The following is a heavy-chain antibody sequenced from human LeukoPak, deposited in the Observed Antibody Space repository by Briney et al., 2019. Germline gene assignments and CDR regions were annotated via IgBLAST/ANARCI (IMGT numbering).Heavy chain of an antibody. CDR3: ARVYYSNSYDYWYFDL. D-gene: IGHD6-13*01. CDR2: IYYSGST. V-gene: IGHV4-59*01. Sequence: SETLSLICTVSGGSIRSYYWSWIRQPPGKGLEWLGYIYYSGSTNYNPSLKSRVTISVDTSKNHFSLKLSSVTAADTAVYYCARVYYSNSYDYWYFDLWGRGTLVTVSS. CDR1: GGSIRSYY. J-gene: IGHJ2*01.